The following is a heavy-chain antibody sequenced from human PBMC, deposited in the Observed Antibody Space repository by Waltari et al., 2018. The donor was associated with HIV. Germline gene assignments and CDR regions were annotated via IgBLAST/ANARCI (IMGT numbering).Heavy chain of an antibody. CDR2: IDPSGGST. V-gene: IGHV1-46*01. Sequence: QLVQSGAEVKKPGASVKVSCKASGYTFTRYKIYWVRQAPGQGLEWMGVIDPSGGSTNSAQNFQGRVTMTRDTSTSTVYMEMSSLRYEDTAIYYCARAFCGGDCPPGNYWGQGTLVTVSS. D-gene: IGHD2-21*02. CDR3: ARAFCGGDCPPGNY. J-gene: IGHJ4*02. CDR1: GYTFTRYK.